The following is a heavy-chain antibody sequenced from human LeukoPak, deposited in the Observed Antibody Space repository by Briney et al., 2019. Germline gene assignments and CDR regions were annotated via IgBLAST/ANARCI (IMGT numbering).Heavy chain of an antibody. V-gene: IGHV5-51*01. Sequence: GESLKISRKGPGYSFTSYWIGWVRQMPGEGLEWMGIIYPGDSDTRYSPSFQGQVTISADKSISTAYLQWSSLKASDTAMYYCARHLECSGGSCYPNLYYFDYWGQGTLVTVSS. CDR3: ARHLECSGGSCYPNLYYFDY. D-gene: IGHD2-15*01. CDR2: IYPGDSDT. CDR1: GYSFTSYW. J-gene: IGHJ4*02.